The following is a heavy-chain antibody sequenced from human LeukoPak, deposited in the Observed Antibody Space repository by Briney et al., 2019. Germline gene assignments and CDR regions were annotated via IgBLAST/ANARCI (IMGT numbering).Heavy chain of an antibody. CDR2: IYYSGST. J-gene: IGHJ4*02. Sequence: PSETLSLTCTVSGGSISSYYWSRIRQPPGKGLEWIGYIYYSGSTNYNPSLKSRVTISVGTSKNQFSLKLSSVTAADTAVYYCARDRDYYDSSGYYGHYFDYWGQGTLVTVSS. D-gene: IGHD3-22*01. V-gene: IGHV4-59*01. CDR3: ARDRDYYDSSGYYGHYFDY. CDR1: GGSISSYY.